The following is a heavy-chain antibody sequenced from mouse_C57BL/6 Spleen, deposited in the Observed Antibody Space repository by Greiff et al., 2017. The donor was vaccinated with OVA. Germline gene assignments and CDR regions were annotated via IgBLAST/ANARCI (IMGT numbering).Heavy chain of an antibody. Sequence: QVQLQQPGAELVRPGSSVKLSCKASGYTFTSYWMHWVKQRPIQGLEWIGNIDPSDSETHYNQKFKDKATLTVDKSSSTAYMQLSSLTSEDSAVYYCARREVYGSSYWFAYWGQGTLVTVSA. V-gene: IGHV1-52*01. CDR2: IDPSDSET. CDR1: GYTFTSYW. D-gene: IGHD1-1*01. CDR3: ARREVYGSSYWFAY. J-gene: IGHJ3*01.